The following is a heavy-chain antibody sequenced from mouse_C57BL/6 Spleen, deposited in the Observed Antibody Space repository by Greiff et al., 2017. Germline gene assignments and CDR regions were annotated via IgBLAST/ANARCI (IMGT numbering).Heavy chain of an antibody. CDR1: GYTFTDYE. V-gene: IGHV1-15*01. CDR2: IDPETGGT. CDR3: TKVLSDWAMDY. J-gene: IGHJ4*01. Sequence: VQLQQSGAELVRPGASVTLSCKASGYTFTDYEMHWVKQTPVHGLEWIGAIDPETGGTAYNQKFKGKAILTADKSSSTAYMELRSLTSEDSAVYYCTKVLSDWAMDYWGQGTSVTVSS.